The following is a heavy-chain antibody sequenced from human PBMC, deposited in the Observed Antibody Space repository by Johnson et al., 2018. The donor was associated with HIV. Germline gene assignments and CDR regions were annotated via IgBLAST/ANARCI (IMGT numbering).Heavy chain of an antibody. J-gene: IGHJ3*01. D-gene: IGHD6-6*01. V-gene: IGHV3-33*01. CDR3: ARERTLWQLVRPGGAFHF. CDR1: GFTFSSYG. CDR2: IWYDGSNK. Sequence: QVQLVESGGGVVQPGRSLRLSCAASGFTFSSYGMHWVRQAPGKGLEWVAVIWYDGSNKYYADSVKGRFTISRDNSKNSLYLQMNSLRAEDTAVYYCARERTLWQLVRPGGAFHFWGLGTVVTVSS.